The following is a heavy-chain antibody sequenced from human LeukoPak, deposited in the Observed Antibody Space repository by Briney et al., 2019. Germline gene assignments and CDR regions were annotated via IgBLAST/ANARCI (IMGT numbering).Heavy chain of an antibody. Sequence: ASAKVSCKASGYTFTSYGIGWVRQAPGQGLEWMGWISAYNGNTNYAQKLQGRVTMTTDTSTSTAYMELRSLRSDDTAVYYCARDVDERNFDYWGQGTLVTVSS. D-gene: IGHD2-21*01. CDR1: GYTFTSYG. J-gene: IGHJ4*02. CDR3: ARDVDERNFDY. CDR2: ISAYNGNT. V-gene: IGHV1-18*01.